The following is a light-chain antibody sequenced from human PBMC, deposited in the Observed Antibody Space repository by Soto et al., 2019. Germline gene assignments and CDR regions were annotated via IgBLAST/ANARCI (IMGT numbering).Light chain of an antibody. J-gene: IGKJ2*01. CDR1: QSVSSNY. V-gene: IGKV3-20*01. Sequence: EIVLTQSPGTLPLSPGERATLSCRASQSVSSNYLVWYQQKPGQAPRPLIYGASSRATGIPDRFSGSGSGTDFTLTICRLEPEDFAVYFCQQYANSPFTFGQGTKLEIK. CDR2: GAS. CDR3: QQYANSPFT.